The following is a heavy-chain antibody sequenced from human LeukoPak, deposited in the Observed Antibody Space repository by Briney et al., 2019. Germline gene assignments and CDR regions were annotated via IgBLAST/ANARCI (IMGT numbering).Heavy chain of an antibody. CDR3: ARANPGIAAAGGLGY. CDR1: GFTFSSYA. CDR2: ISYDGSNK. V-gene: IGHV3-30-3*01. D-gene: IGHD6-13*01. Sequence: GRSLRLSCAASGFTFSSYAMHWVRQAPGKGLEWVAVISYDGSNKYYADSVKGRFTISRDNSKNTLYLQMNSLRAEDTAVYYCARANPGIAAAGGLGYWGQGTLVTVSS. J-gene: IGHJ4*02.